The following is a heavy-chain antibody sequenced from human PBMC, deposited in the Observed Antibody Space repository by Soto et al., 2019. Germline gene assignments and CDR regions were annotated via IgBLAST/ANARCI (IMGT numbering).Heavy chain of an antibody. J-gene: IGHJ4*02. Sequence: QVQLQQWGTGLLKSSETLSLNCAVYGVSFSPYYWSWVRQPPGKGLEWIGETDQSGGTYYNPSLKSRVTVSLDTSKNQFSLEVKSVTAADTAVYYCAIGRGGNKYWGQGTLVTVSS. CDR1: GVSFSPYY. CDR3: AIGRGGNKY. D-gene: IGHD3-16*01. CDR2: TDQSGGT. V-gene: IGHV4-34*01.